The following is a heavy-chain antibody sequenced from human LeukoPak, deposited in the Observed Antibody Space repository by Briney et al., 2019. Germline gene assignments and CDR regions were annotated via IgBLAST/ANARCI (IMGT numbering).Heavy chain of an antibody. CDR2: INSDGSST. D-gene: IGHD3-10*01. Sequence: PGGSLRLSCAASGFTFSNYWMHWVRQAPGKGLVWVSRINSDGSSTRYADSVKGRFTISRDNAKNTLYLQMNSLRAEDTAVYYCAKGDYYDFDYWGQGTLVTVSS. J-gene: IGHJ4*02. CDR1: GFTFSNYW. V-gene: IGHV3-74*01. CDR3: AKGDYYDFDY.